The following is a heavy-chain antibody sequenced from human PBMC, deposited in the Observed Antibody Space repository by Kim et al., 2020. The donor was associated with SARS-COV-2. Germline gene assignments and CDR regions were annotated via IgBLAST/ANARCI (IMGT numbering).Heavy chain of an antibody. CDR2: IYGGGTT. V-gene: IGHV3-53*01. J-gene: IGHJ4*02. D-gene: IGHD3-10*01. CDR3: ARGLLWFGEYY. CDR1: GFAVSLNY. Sequence: GGSLRLSCAASGFAVSLNYMSWVRQAPGKGLEWVSFIYGGGTTYYADSVKGRFTISRDSSKNTLYLEMNSLRAEDTAVYYCARGLLWFGEYYWGQGTLVT.